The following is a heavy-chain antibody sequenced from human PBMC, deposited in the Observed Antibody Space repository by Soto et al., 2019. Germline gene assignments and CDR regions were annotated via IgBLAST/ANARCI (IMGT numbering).Heavy chain of an antibody. D-gene: IGHD4-17*01. V-gene: IGHV4-59*08. CDR3: ARLRDGDHTAPIYYYYYMDV. CDR1: GGSISSYY. J-gene: IGHJ6*03. CDR2: IYYSGST. Sequence: SETLSLTCTVSGGSISSYYWSWIRQPPGKGLEWIGYIYYSGSTNYNPSLKSRVTISVDTSKNQFSLKLSSVTAADTAVYYCARLRDGDHTAPIYYYYYMDVWGKGTTVTVSS.